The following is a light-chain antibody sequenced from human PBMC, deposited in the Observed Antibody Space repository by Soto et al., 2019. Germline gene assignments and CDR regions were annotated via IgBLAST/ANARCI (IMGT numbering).Light chain of an antibody. Sequence: EIVLTQTPATLSLSPGERATLSCRASQGIGDTLAWYQHKPGQTPRLLIYDTSTRATGVPARFSGSRSGTDFTLTINSLQSEDFAVYYCQRYNNWPLTFGGGTKVDIK. J-gene: IGKJ4*01. V-gene: IGKV3-15*01. CDR1: QGIGDT. CDR2: DTS. CDR3: QRYNNWPLT.